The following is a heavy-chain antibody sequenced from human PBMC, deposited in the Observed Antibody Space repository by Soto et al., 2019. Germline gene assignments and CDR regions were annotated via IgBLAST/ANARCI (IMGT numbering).Heavy chain of an antibody. J-gene: IGHJ4*02. Sequence: GGSLRLSWAASGFTFSSYGMHWVRQAPGKGLEWVAVIWYDGSNKYYADSVKGRFTISRDNSKNTLYLQMNSLRAEDTAVYYCARALYLGTPDYWGQGTLVTVSS. CDR1: GFTFSSYG. CDR2: IWYDGSNK. D-gene: IGHD1-1*01. V-gene: IGHV3-33*08. CDR3: ARALYLGTPDY.